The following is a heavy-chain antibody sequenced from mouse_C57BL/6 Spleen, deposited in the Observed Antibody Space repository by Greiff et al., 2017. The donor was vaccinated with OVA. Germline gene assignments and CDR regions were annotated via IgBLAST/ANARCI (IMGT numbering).Heavy chain of an antibody. V-gene: IGHV5-12*01. Sequence: DVKLQESGGGLVQPGGSLKLSCAASGFTFSDYYMYWVRQTPEKRLEWVAYISNGGGSTYYPDTVKGRFTISRDNAKNTLYLQMSRLKSEDTAMYYCASNWDFYYAMDYWGQGTSVTVSS. J-gene: IGHJ4*01. CDR2: ISNGGGST. CDR3: ASNWDFYYAMDY. CDR1: GFTFSDYY. D-gene: IGHD4-1*01.